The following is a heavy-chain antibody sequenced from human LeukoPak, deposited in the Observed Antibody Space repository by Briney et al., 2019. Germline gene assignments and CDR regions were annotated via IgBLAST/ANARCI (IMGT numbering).Heavy chain of an antibody. D-gene: IGHD2-2*01. CDR3: ARGTSSFYYYYYGMDV. J-gene: IGHJ6*02. V-gene: IGHV3-23*01. CDR2: ISGSGGST. Sequence: GGSLRLSCAASGFTFSSYAMSWVRQAPGKGLEWVSAISGSGGSTYYADSVKGRFTISRDNAKNSLSLQMNSLRAEDTAVFYCARGTSSFYYYYYGMDVWGQGTTVTVSS. CDR1: GFTFSSYA.